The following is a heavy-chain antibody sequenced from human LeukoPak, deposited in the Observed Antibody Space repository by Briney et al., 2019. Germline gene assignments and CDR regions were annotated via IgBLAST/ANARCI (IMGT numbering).Heavy chain of an antibody. J-gene: IGHJ4*02. CDR1: GGSFSGYY. CDR3: ARHKWTFFDY. CDR2: INHSGST. V-gene: IGHV4-34*01. Sequence: ASETLSLTCAVYGGSFSGYYWSWIRQPPGKGLEWIGEINHSGSTNYNPSLKSRVTISVDTSKNQFSLKLSSVTAADTAVYYCARHKWTFFDYWGQGTLVTVSS. D-gene: IGHD1-26*01.